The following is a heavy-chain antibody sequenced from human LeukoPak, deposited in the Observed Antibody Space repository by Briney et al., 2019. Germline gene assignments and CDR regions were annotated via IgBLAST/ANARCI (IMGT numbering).Heavy chain of an antibody. D-gene: IGHD5-12*01. V-gene: IGHV1-69*04. CDR2: IIPILGIA. CDR1: GGTFSSYA. Sequence: SVKVSCKASGGTFSSYAISWVRQAPGQGLEWMGRIIPILGIANYAQKFQGRVTITADKSTSAAYMELSSLRSEDTAVYYCARGGPACGLGGWGQGTLVTVSS. CDR3: ARGGPACGLGG. J-gene: IGHJ1*01.